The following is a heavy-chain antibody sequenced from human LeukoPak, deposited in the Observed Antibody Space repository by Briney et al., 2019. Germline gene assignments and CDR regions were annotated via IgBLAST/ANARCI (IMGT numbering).Heavy chain of an antibody. J-gene: IGHJ4*02. CDR2: ISNDGRDK. CDR3: KARRSYDILTGYYPDRIDY. D-gene: IGHD3-9*01. CDR1: GFTFNSYA. V-gene: IGHV3-30*14. Sequence: GRSLRLSCAASGFTFNSYAMHWARQAPGKGLEWVAVISNDGRDKHHADSVKGRFTVSRDNSKNTLYLQMNSLRAEDTAVYYCKARRSYDILTGYYPDRIDYWGQGTLVTVSS.